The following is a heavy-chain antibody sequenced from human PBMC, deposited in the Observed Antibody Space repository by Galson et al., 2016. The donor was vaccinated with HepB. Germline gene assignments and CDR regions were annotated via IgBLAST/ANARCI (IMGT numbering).Heavy chain of an antibody. CDR1: GYMFDSYA. Sequence: SVKVSCKASGYMFDSYAMHWVRQAPGQRLEWMGWINAGNGNTQYSKNFQGRVTITRDTSATTAYMDLSSLRSEDTAVYYCARAVILYGLDAWGQGTTVIVSS. J-gene: IGHJ6*02. V-gene: IGHV1-3*01. CDR3: ARAVILYGLDA. D-gene: IGHD2/OR15-2a*01. CDR2: INAGNGNT.